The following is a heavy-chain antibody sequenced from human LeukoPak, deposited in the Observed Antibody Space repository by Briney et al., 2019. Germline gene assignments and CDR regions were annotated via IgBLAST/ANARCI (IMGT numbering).Heavy chain of an antibody. J-gene: IGHJ4*02. CDR3: ARALAAGRVDS. Sequence: SETLSLTCTVSGASISSYYWTWIRQPPGKGPEWIGYINYSGSTTYNPSLKSRVTIAVDTSRNQVSLKLSSVTAADTAVYYCARALAAGRVDSWGRGTLVTVSS. V-gene: IGHV4-59*01. D-gene: IGHD6-13*01. CDR1: GASISSYY. CDR2: INYSGST.